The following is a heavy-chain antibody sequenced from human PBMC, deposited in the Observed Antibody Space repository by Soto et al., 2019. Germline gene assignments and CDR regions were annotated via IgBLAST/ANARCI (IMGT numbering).Heavy chain of an antibody. V-gene: IGHV4-30-2*01. CDR3: ARWWLSAPWFDS. Sequence: QLQLQESGSGLVKPSQTLSLTCAVSGGSISSGGYSWSWIRQPPGKGLEWIGYIYHTGSTYYNPSLMSRVSLSVDRSKTQLSLKLSAVTAAATAVYVWARWWLSAPWFDSWGQGT. D-gene: IGHD2-15*01. CDR1: GGSISSGGYS. J-gene: IGHJ5*01. CDR2: IYHTGST.